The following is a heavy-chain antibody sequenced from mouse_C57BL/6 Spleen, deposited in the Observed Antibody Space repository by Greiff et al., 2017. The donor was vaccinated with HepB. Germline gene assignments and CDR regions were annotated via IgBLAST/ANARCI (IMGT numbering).Heavy chain of an antibody. D-gene: IGHD2-12*01. J-gene: IGHJ3*01. CDR1: GYTFTSYW. V-gene: IGHV1-64*01. CDR2: IHPNSGST. CDR3: ARKEGFYDWFAY. Sequence: QVQLQQPGAELVKPGASVKLSCKASGYTFTSYWMHWVKQRPGQGLEWIGMIHPNSGSTNYNEKFKSKATLTVYKSSSTAYMQLSSLTSEDSAVYYCARKEGFYDWFAYWGQGTLVTVSA.